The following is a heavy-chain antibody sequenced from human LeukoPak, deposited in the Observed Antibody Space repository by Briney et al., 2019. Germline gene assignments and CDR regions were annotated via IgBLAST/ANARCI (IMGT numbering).Heavy chain of an antibody. V-gene: IGHV4-59*01. CDR1: GGSISSYY. Sequence: PSETLSLTCTVSGGSISSYYWSWIRQPPGKGLEWTGYIYYSGSTNYNPSLKSRVTISVDTSKNQFSLKLSSVTAADTAVYYCARDFAFDIWGQGTMVTVSS. CDR2: IYYSGST. CDR3: ARDFAFDI. J-gene: IGHJ3*02.